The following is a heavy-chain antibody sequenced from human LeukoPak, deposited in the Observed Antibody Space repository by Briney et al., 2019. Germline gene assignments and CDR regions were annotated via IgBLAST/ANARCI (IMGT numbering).Heavy chain of an antibody. V-gene: IGHV3-23*01. Sequence: PGGSLRLSCAASGFTFSSYAMSWARQAPGKGLEWVSAISGSGGSTYYADPVKGRFTISRDNSKNPLYLQMNSLRAEDTAVYYCAKTPFGDYRGPYFDYWGQGTLVTVSS. J-gene: IGHJ4*02. CDR3: AKTPFGDYRGPYFDY. CDR2: ISGSGGST. CDR1: GFTFSSYA. D-gene: IGHD4-17*01.